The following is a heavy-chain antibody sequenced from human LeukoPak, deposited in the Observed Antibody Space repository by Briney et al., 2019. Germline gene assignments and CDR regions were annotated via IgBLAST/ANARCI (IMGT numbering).Heavy chain of an antibody. CDR2: ISYDGSNK. CDR1: GFTFSSYG. Sequence: PGRSLRLSCAASGFTFSSYGMHWVRQAPGKGLEWVAVISYDGSNKYYADSVKGRFTISRDNSKNTLYLQMNSLRAEDTAVYYCAKDQYFDWCFDYWGQGTLVTVSS. CDR3: AKDQYFDWCFDY. V-gene: IGHV3-30*18. J-gene: IGHJ4*02. D-gene: IGHD3-9*01.